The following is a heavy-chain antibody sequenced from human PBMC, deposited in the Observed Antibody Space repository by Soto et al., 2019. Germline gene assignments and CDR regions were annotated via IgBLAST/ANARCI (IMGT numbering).Heavy chain of an antibody. Sequence: QVQLVESGGGVVQPGRSLRLSCAASGFTFSSYGMHWVRQAPGKGLEWVAVISYDGSNKNYADSVKGRFIISRDNSKNTVYLQMNSLRAEDTAVYYCAKDTYYHDSSGYYVFDYWGQGTLVTVSS. V-gene: IGHV3-30*18. CDR1: GFTFSSYG. D-gene: IGHD3-22*01. CDR3: AKDTYYHDSSGYYVFDY. J-gene: IGHJ4*02. CDR2: ISYDGSNK.